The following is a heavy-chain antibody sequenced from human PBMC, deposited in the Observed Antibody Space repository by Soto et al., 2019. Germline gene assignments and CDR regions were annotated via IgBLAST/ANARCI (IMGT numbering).Heavy chain of an antibody. D-gene: IGHD3-22*01. Sequence: QVQLVQSGAEVKKPGSSVKVSCKASVGTFSSYAISWVRQAPGQGLEWMGGIIPIFGTANYAQKFQGRVTITADESTSTAYMDLSILRSEDTAVYYCARDYYDSSGYFPRQNYFDYWGQGTLVTVSS. CDR1: VGTFSSYA. CDR3: ARDYYDSSGYFPRQNYFDY. V-gene: IGHV1-69*01. J-gene: IGHJ4*02. CDR2: IIPIFGTA.